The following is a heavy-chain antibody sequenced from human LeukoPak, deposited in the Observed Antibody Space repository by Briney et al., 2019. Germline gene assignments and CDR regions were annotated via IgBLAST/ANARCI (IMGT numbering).Heavy chain of an antibody. CDR1: GYSFTSNY. CDR2: IYPRDGST. Sequence: ASVKVSCKASGYSFTSNYIHWVRQAPGQGLEWMGMIYPRDGSTSYAQKFQGRVTMTRDTSISTAYMELSRLRSDDTAVYYCARDLAFSSSLVDYWGQGTLVTVSS. J-gene: IGHJ4*02. CDR3: ARDLAFSSSLVDY. V-gene: IGHV1-46*01. D-gene: IGHD6-13*01.